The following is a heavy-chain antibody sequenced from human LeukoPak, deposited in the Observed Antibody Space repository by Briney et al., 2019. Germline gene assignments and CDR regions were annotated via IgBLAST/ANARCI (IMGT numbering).Heavy chain of an antibody. Sequence: GGSLRLSCAASGFSFRNYWMSCVRQARGKGPEWVANINQDASEKNYVDSVKGRFIISRDNAKNSLYLQMNSLRAEDTAVYYCARGHHGMDVWGQGTTVTVSS. D-gene: IGHD5-12*01. CDR3: ARGHHGMDV. J-gene: IGHJ6*02. CDR1: GFSFRNYW. V-gene: IGHV3-7*03. CDR2: INQDASEK.